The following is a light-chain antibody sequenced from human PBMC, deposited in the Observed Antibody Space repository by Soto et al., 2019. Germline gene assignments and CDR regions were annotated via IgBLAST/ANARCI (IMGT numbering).Light chain of an antibody. CDR2: AAS. CDR1: QDISSS. V-gene: IGKV1-12*01. Sequence: DIQMTQSPSSVSASVGDRVTITCRASQDISSSLAWFQQKPGEAPRLLIYAASSLHSGVPSRFSGSGSGTDFTLTICSLQPEDVATYYCQQGNSFPVTFGGGTKVEIK. J-gene: IGKJ4*01. CDR3: QQGNSFPVT.